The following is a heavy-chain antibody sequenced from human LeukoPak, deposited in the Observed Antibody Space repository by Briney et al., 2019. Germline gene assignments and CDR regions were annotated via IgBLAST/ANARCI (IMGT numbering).Heavy chain of an antibody. V-gene: IGHV3-30*04. CDR1: GSTFSSYA. D-gene: IGHD1-14*01. Sequence: EAGGSLRLSCAASGSTFSSYAMHWVRQAPGKGLEWVAVISYDESNKYYADSVKGRFTISRDNSKNTLYLQMNSLRAEDTAVYYCARAEPHYYYYGMDVWGQGTTVTVSS. J-gene: IGHJ6*02. CDR2: ISYDESNK. CDR3: ARAEPHYYYYGMDV.